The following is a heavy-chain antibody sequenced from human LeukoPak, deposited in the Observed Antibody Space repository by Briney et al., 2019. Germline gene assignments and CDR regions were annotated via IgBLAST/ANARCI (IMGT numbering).Heavy chain of an antibody. CDR2: ISGSGGST. D-gene: IGHD1-26*01. Sequence: GGFLRLSCAVSTFYFTDYAMSWVRQAPGKGLEWVSAISGSGGSTYYADSVKGRFTISRDNSKNTLYLQMNSLRAEDTAVYYCAKRASGSYYFDYWGQGTLVTVSS. CDR1: TFYFTDYA. J-gene: IGHJ4*02. CDR3: AKRASGSYYFDY. V-gene: IGHV3-23*01.